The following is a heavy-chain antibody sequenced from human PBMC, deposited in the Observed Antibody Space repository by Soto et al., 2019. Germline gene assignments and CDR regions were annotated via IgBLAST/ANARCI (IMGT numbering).Heavy chain of an antibody. CDR3: ARHDIVVVPAALYYYYYMDV. V-gene: IGHV4-59*08. CDR2: IYYSGST. D-gene: IGHD2-2*01. Sequence: TSETLSLTCTVSGVSISSYYWSWIRQPPGKGLEWIGYIYYSGSTNYNPSLKSRVTISVDTSKNQFSLKLSSVTAADTAVYYCARHDIVVVPAALYYYYYMDVWGKGTTVTVSS. CDR1: GVSISSYY. J-gene: IGHJ6*03.